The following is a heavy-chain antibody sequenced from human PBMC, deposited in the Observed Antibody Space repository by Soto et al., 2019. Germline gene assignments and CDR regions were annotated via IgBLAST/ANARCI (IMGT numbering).Heavy chain of an antibody. CDR1: GYTFTSYA. V-gene: IGHV1-3*01. CDR3: AVGSSSSSDLYYYYYMDG. Sequence: ASVKVSCKASGYTFTSYAMHWVRQAPGQRLEWMGWINAGNGNTKYSQKFQGRVTITRDTSASTAYMELSSLRSEDTAVYYCAVGSSSSSDLYYYYYMDGWGKGNTVTVSS. CDR2: INAGNGNT. D-gene: IGHD6-6*01. J-gene: IGHJ6*03.